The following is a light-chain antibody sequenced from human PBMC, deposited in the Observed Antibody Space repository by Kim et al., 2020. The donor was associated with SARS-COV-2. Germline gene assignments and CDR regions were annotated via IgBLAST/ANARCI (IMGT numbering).Light chain of an antibody. Sequence: EIMMTQSPATLSVSPGERATLSCKSSQSVSSKLAWYHQRPGQAPRLLIYAASTRATGIPARFSGSGSGTDFTLTITSLQSEDFATYYCQQYHTWPPVYTFGQGTKLEI. CDR2: AAS. CDR3: QQYHTWPPVYT. V-gene: IGKV3-15*01. CDR1: QSVSSK. J-gene: IGKJ2*01.